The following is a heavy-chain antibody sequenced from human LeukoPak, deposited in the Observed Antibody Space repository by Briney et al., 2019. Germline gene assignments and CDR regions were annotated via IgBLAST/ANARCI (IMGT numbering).Heavy chain of an antibody. CDR3: ARGSYYYDSSGVGDAFDI. CDR2: IYYSGST. V-gene: IGHV4-31*03. CDR1: GGSNSSGGYY. J-gene: IGHJ3*02. Sequence: SETLSLTCTVSGGSNSSGGYYWSWIRQRPGKGLEWIGYIYYSGSTYYNPSLKSRVTISVDTSKNQFSLKLSSVTAADTAVYYCARGSYYYDSSGVGDAFDIWGQGTMVTVSS. D-gene: IGHD3-22*01.